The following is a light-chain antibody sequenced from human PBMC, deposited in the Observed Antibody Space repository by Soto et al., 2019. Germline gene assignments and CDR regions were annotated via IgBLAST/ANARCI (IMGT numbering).Light chain of an antibody. CDR1: SSDVGGYNY. J-gene: IGLJ2*01. CDR3: SSYAGSNNPV. Sequence: QSALTQPPSASGSPGQSVTISCTGTSSDVGGYNYVSWYQQHPGKAPKLMIYEVSKRPSGVPDRFSGSKSGNTASLTVSGLQAEDEADYYCSSYAGSNNPVFGGGTKVIVL. CDR2: EVS. V-gene: IGLV2-8*01.